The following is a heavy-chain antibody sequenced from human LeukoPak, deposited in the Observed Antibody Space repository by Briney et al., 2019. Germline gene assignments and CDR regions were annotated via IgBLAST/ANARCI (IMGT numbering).Heavy chain of an antibody. CDR2: IYYSGST. Sequence: SQTLSLTCTVSGGSISSGGYYWSWIRQHPGKGVEWIGYIYYSGSTYYNPSLKSRVTISVDTSKNQFSLKLSSVTAADTAVYYCARADYGDPGYFDYWGQGTLVTVSS. J-gene: IGHJ4*02. V-gene: IGHV4-31*03. CDR3: ARADYGDPGYFDY. CDR1: GGSISSGGYY. D-gene: IGHD4-17*01.